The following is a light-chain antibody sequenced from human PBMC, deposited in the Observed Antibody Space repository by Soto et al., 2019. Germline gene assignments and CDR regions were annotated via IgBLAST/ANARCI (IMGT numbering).Light chain of an antibody. V-gene: IGLV2-11*01. CDR2: GVS. CDR1: SSDVGGYNY. Sequence: QSALTQPRSVSGSPGQSVTISCTGTSSDVGGYNYVSWYQQHPGKAPKLMIYGVSERPSGVPDRFSGSKSGNTASLTISGLQAEDEADYYCCSYAGRYTGLFGGGTQLTVL. CDR3: CSYAGRYTGL. J-gene: IGLJ2*01.